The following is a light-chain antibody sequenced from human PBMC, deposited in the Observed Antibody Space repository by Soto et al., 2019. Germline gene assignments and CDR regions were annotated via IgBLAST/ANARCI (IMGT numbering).Light chain of an antibody. CDR1: QSVSNY. CDR2: WAS. Sequence: DIVMTQSPDSLAVSLGESSTINCKSSQSVSNYLTWYQQKPGQPPKLLIYWASARESGVPDRFSGSGSGTDFTLTISSLQADDVAVYYCQQFYRSPFAFGPGTKVDLK. V-gene: IGKV4-1*01. J-gene: IGKJ3*01. CDR3: QQFYRSPFA.